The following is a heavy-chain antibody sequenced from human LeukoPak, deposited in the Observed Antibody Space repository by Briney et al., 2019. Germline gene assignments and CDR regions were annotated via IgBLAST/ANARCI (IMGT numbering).Heavy chain of an antibody. CDR1: GGTFSSYA. D-gene: IGHD4-17*01. V-gene: IGHV1-69*05. CDR2: IIPIFGTA. Sequence: SVKVSCKASGGTFSSYAISWVRQAPGQGLEWMGGIIPIFGTANYAQKFQGRVTITTDESTSTAYMELSGLRSEDTAVYYCARDLIYGDYETRPFDYWGQGTLVTVSS. CDR3: ARDLIYGDYETRPFDY. J-gene: IGHJ4*02.